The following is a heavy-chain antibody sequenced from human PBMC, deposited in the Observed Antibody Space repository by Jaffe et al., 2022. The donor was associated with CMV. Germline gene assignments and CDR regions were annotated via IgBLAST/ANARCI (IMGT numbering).Heavy chain of an antibody. D-gene: IGHD2-8*01. CDR2: IWYDGSNK. CDR1: GFTFSSYG. V-gene: IGHV3-33*08. J-gene: IGHJ4*02. CDR3: ARSVGYCTNGVCYRGIDY. Sequence: QVQLVESGGGVVQPGRSLRLSCAASGFTFSSYGMHWVRQAPGKGLEWVAVIWYDGSNKYYADSVKGRFTISRDNSKNTLYLQMNSLRAEDTAVYYCARSVGYCTNGVCYRGIDYWGQGTLVTVSS.